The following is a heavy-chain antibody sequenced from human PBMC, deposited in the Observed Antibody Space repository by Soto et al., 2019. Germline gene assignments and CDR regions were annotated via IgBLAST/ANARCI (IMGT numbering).Heavy chain of an antibody. V-gene: IGHV1-69*13. J-gene: IGHJ5*02. CDR1: GGTFSSYA. CDR3: ARGVLPTGHKNWFDP. D-gene: IGHD3-10*01. Sequence: GXSVKVSCKASGGTFSSYAISWVRQAPGQGLEWMGGIIPIFGTANYAQKFQGRVTITADESTSTAYMELSSLRSEDTAVYYCARGVLPTGHKNWFDPWGQGTLITVSS. CDR2: IIPIFGTA.